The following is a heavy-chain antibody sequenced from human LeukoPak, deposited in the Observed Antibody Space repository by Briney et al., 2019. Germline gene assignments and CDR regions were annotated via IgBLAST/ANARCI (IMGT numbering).Heavy chain of an antibody. CDR2: IYHSGST. V-gene: IGHV4-38-2*01. Sequence: SKTLSLTCAVSGSSISSGYYWGWIRQPPGKGLEWIGSIYHSGSTYYNPSLKSRVTISVDTSKNQFSLNLSSVTAADTAVYYCARGRAIPAAMDVWGKGTTVTVSS. CDR3: ARGRAIPAAMDV. D-gene: IGHD2-2*01. J-gene: IGHJ6*04. CDR1: GSSISSGYY.